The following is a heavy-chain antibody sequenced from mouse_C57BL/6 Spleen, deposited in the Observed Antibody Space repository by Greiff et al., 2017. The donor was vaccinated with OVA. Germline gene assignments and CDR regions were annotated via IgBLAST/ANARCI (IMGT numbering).Heavy chain of an antibody. CDR2: IYPGSGST. J-gene: IGHJ2*01. CDR3: ARYYDFYFDY. CDR1: GYTFTSYW. V-gene: IGHV1-55*01. Sequence: VQLQQPGAELVKPGASVKMSCKASGYTFTSYWITWVKPRPGQGLAWIGDIYPGSGSTNYNEKFKSKATLTVDTSSSTAYMQLSSLTSEDSAVYYCARYYDFYFDYWGQGTTLTVSS. D-gene: IGHD2-4*01.